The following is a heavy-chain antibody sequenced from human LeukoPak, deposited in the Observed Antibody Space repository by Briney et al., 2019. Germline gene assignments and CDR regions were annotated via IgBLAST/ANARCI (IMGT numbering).Heavy chain of an antibody. CDR3: ARERRGSSGWFYLDC. D-gene: IGHD6-19*01. CDR2: IKQDGGET. J-gene: IGHJ4*02. CDR1: GFTFSGHW. V-gene: IGHV3-7*01. Sequence: GGSLRLSCAASGFTFSGHWMTWVRQAPGKGLEWVANIKQDGGETYYVDSVTGRFTISRDNAKNSLYLQMNSLRADDTAVYYCARERRGSSGWFYLDCWGQGTLVTVSS.